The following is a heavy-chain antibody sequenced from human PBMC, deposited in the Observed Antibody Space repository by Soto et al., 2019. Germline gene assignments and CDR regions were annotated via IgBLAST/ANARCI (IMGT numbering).Heavy chain of an antibody. Sequence: QVQLVQSGGEVKKPGSSVKISYKASGGTFSSYAISWVRRAPGQGLEGMGGIIPIFGTANYAQKFQGRVTITADEATSTAYIELSSLRAEDTAVYYCARSIAVAGPEDYYGMDVWGQGTTVTVSS. D-gene: IGHD6-19*01. CDR3: ARSIAVAGPEDYYGMDV. CDR2: IIPIFGTA. J-gene: IGHJ6*02. CDR1: GGTFSSYA. V-gene: IGHV1-69*01.